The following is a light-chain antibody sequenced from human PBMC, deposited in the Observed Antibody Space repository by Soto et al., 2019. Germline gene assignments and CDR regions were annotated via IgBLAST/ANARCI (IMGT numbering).Light chain of an antibody. V-gene: IGKV1-5*01. J-gene: IGKJ1*01. CDR3: QQYNSSPT. CDR2: DAS. CDR1: QTISNW. Sequence: DIQMTQSPSTLSASVGDRATITCRASQTISNWLAWYQQKPGKAPKVLIYDASSLGSGVPSRFSGSGSGTEFILTISSLQPDDFATYYCQQYNSSPTFGQGTKVEIK.